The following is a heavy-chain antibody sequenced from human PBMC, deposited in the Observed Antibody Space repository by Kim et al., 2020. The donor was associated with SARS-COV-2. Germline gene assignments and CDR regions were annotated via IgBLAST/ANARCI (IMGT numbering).Heavy chain of an antibody. V-gene: IGHV3-23*01. D-gene: IGHD3-3*01. J-gene: IGHJ4*02. CDR1: GFTLSSHA. CDR3: AKDSVQLLEWLPIAYFDY. CDR2: ISGSGGNT. Sequence: GGSLRLSCAASGFTLSSHAMSWVRQAPGKGLEWVSAISGSGGNTYYADSVKGRFTISRDNSKNTLYLQMTSLRAEDTAIYYCAKDSVQLLEWLPIAYFDYWGQGTLVTVSS.